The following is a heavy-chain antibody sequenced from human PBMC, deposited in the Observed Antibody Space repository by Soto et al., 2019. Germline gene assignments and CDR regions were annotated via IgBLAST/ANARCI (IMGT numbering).Heavy chain of an antibody. V-gene: IGHV1-3*01. CDR3: ARGYDSSGYSAIEY. CDR2: INAGNGDT. J-gene: IGHJ4*02. CDR1: GYTFTNYA. Sequence: ASVKVSCKASGYTFTNYALHWVRQAPGQRLEWMGWINAGNGDTKYSQKFHDRVTITRDTSASTAYMELSSLRSEDTAVYYCARGYDSSGYSAIEYWGQGTLVTVSS. D-gene: IGHD3-22*01.